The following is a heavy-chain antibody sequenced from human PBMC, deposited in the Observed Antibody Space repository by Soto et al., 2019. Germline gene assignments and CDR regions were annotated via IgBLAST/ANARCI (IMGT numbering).Heavy chain of an antibody. V-gene: IGHV4-30-2*01. J-gene: IGHJ4*02. CDR2: IYHSGST. CDR3: ATWSSGWPHGVY. D-gene: IGHD6-19*01. Sequence: PSETLSLTCAVSGGSISSGGYSWSWIRQPPGKGLEWIGYIYHSGSTYYNPSLKSRVTISVDRSKNQFSLKLSSVTAADTAVYYCATWSSGWPHGVYWGQGTLVTVSS. CDR1: GGSISSGGYS.